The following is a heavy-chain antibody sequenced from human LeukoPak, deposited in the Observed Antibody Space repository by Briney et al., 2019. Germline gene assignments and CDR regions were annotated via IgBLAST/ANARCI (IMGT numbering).Heavy chain of an antibody. CDR1: GGSISSYY. CDR3: ARDCGDCGNPPNDAFDI. J-gene: IGHJ3*02. V-gene: IGHV4-59*01. D-gene: IGHD2-21*01. CDR2: IYYSGST. Sequence: PSETLSLTCTVSGGSISSYYWSWIRQPPGKGLEWIGYIYYSGSTNYNPSLKSRVTISVDTSKNQFSLKLSSVTAADTAVYYCARDCGDCGNPPNDAFDIWGQGTMVTVSA.